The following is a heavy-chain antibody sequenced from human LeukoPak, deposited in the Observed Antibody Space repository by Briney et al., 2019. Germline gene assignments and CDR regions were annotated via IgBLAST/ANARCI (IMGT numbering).Heavy chain of an antibody. V-gene: IGHV4-34*01. CDR1: GGSFSGYY. Sequence: SETLSLTCAVYGGSFSGYYWSWIRQPPGKGLEWIGEINHSGSTNYNPSLKSRVTISVDTSKNQFSLKLSSVTAADTAVYYCARVGPGPYGSESYRDYWGQGTLVTVSS. CDR3: ARVGPGPYGSESYRDY. J-gene: IGHJ4*02. D-gene: IGHD3-10*01. CDR2: INHSGST.